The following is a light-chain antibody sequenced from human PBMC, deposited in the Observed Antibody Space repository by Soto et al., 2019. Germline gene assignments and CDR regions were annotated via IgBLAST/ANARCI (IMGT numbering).Light chain of an antibody. CDR2: AAS. CDR3: QKYNSAPPT. Sequence: DIQMNQSPSSLSASLGDRGTITCRASQGISVYLAWFQQKPGKVPKLLIYAASALQSGVPSRFSGSGSGTDFTLTISSLQPEDFATYYCQKYNSAPPTFGGGTKVEIK. CDR1: QGISVY. J-gene: IGKJ4*01. V-gene: IGKV1-27*01.